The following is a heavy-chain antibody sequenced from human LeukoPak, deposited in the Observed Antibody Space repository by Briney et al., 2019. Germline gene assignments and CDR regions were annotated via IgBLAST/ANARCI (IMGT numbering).Heavy chain of an antibody. Sequence: GGSLRLSCAASGFTFSSYGMHWVRQAPGKGLEWVAVISYDGSNKYYADSVKGRFTISRDNSKNTLYLQMNSLRAEDTAVYYCARGYCSGGSCSTIDYWGQGTLVTVSS. CDR2: ISYDGSNK. D-gene: IGHD2-15*01. J-gene: IGHJ4*02. CDR1: GFTFSSYG. V-gene: IGHV3-30*03. CDR3: ARGYCSGGSCSTIDY.